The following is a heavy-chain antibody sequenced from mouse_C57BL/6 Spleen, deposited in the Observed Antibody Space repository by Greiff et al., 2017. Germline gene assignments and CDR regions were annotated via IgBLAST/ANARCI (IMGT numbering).Heavy chain of an antibody. CDR1: GYTFPSYC. J-gene: IGHJ4*01. Sequence: QVQLQQPGAELVKPGASVKLSCKASGYTFPSYCMHWVKQRPGQGLEWIGMIHPDSGSTNYNGKFKSKATLTVDKSSSSAYMQHSSLTSQDSAVYDCAIEETWPSYYPMCGWGQGTSVTVST. CDR3: AIEETWPSYYPMCG. CDR2: IHPDSGST. V-gene: IGHV1-64*01.